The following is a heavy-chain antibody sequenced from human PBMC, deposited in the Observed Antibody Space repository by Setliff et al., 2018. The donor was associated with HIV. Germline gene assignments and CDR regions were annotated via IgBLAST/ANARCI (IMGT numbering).Heavy chain of an antibody. J-gene: IGHJ3*02. CDR3: GRVGFGELFGAFDI. CDR2: IYYSGST. Sequence: SETLSFTCTVSGGSMSSYYWSWIRQPPGKGLEWIGYIYYSGSTNYNPSLKSRVSISVDTSKNQFSLKLSSVTAADTAMYYCGRVGFGELFGAFDIWGQGIMVTVSS. D-gene: IGHD3-10*01. CDR1: GGSMSSYY. V-gene: IGHV4-59*01.